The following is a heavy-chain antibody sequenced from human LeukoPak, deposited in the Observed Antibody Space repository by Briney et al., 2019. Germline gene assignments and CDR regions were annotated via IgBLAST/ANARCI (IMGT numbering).Heavy chain of an antibody. V-gene: IGHV4-59*01. D-gene: IGHD3-22*01. CDR1: GGSISSYY. CDR3: ARLYYDSSGAGDW. J-gene: IGHJ4*02. Sequence: SETLSLTCTVSGGSISSYYWSWIRQPPGKGLEWIGYIYYSGSTNYNPSLKSRVTISVDTSKNQLSLKLSSVTAADTAVYYCARLYYDSSGAGDWWGQGTLVTVSS. CDR2: IYYSGST.